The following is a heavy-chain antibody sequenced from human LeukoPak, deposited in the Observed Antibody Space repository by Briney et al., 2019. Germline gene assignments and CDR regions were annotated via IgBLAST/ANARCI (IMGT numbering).Heavy chain of an antibody. J-gene: IGHJ3*02. CDR2: IIPILGIA. Sequence: GASVKVSCKASGGTFSSYAISWVRQAPGQGLEWMGRIIPILGIANYAQKFQGRVTITADKSTSTAYMELSSLRSEGTAVYYCARGGDYDILTGYPVDAFDIWGQGTMVTVSS. CDR1: GGTFSSYA. D-gene: IGHD3-9*01. V-gene: IGHV1-69*04. CDR3: ARGGDYDILTGYPVDAFDI.